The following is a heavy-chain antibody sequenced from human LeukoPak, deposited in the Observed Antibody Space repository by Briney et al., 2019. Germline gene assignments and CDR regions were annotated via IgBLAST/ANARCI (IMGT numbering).Heavy chain of an antibody. D-gene: IGHD6-19*01. CDR2: IYYGGTT. J-gene: IGHJ4*02. CDR3: ARGEPAFSSGWYTYYFDY. Sequence: PSETLSLTCTVSGVSISSYYWSWIRQTPGKGLEWIGYIYYGGTTNYNPSLRSRVAISLDTSKNQFSLKLSSVTAADTAVYYCARGEPAFSSGWYTYYFDYWGQGTLVTVSS. CDR1: GVSISSYY. V-gene: IGHV4-59*01.